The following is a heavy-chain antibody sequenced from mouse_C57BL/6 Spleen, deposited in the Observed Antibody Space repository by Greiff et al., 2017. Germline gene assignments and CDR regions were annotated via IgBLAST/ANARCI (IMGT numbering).Heavy chain of an antibody. CDR3: ARHYYGSSSHWYFDV. D-gene: IGHD1-1*01. J-gene: IGHJ1*03. CDR1: GFTFSSYG. Sequence: EVNVVESGGDLVKPGGSLKLSCAASGFTFSSYGMSWVRQTPDKRLEWVATISSGGSYTYYPDSVKGRFTISRDNAKNTLYLQMSSLKSEDTAMYYCARHYYGSSSHWYFDVWGTGTTVTVSS. V-gene: IGHV5-6*01. CDR2: ISSGGSYT.